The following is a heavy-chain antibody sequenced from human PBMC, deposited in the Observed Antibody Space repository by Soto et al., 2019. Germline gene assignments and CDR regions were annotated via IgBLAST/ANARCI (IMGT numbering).Heavy chain of an antibody. V-gene: IGHV3-74*03. Sequence: EVQLVESGGGLVQPGGSLRLSCAASGFTFSNYWMHWVRQAPGKGLVWVSRTNSDGSSITYADSVKGRFTISRDNGKKSMYLQRNGLRAEDTAVYYCARVGYCSSGRCRGGDYWGQGTLVTVSS. J-gene: IGHJ4*02. CDR2: TNSDGSSI. D-gene: IGHD2-15*01. CDR3: ARVGYCSSGRCRGGDY. CDR1: GFTFSNYW.